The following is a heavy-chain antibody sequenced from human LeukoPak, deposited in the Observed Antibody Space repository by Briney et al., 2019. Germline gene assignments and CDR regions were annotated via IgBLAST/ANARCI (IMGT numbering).Heavy chain of an antibody. J-gene: IGHJ3*02. D-gene: IGHD1-26*01. Sequence: GGSLRLSCAASGFTFRNYAMSWVRQAPGKGLEWVSSISSGTSYIYYADSVKGRFTISRDNAKNSLYLQMNSLRAEDTAVYYCARDPTSSWETAFDIWGQGTMVTVSS. CDR2: ISSGTSYI. V-gene: IGHV3-21*01. CDR1: GFTFRNYA. CDR3: ARDPTSSWETAFDI.